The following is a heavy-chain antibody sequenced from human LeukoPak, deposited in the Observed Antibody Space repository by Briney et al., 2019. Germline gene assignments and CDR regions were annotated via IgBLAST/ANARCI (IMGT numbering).Heavy chain of an antibody. Sequence: PGGSLRLSCVASGFRFSTYWMSWVRQAPGKGPEWVANINEDGSERYYVDSLKGRFTISRDNAKNSLFLQMNSLRAEDTAIYYCARDPAAWDYWGQGTLVTVSS. CDR2: INEDGSER. J-gene: IGHJ4*02. V-gene: IGHV3-7*01. CDR3: ARDPAAWDY. D-gene: IGHD2-15*01. CDR1: GFRFSTYW.